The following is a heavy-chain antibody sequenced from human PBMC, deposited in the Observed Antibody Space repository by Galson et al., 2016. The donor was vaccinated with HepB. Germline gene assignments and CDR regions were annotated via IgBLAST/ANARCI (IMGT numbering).Heavy chain of an antibody. CDR1: GFTFSTYP. Sequence: SLRLSCAASGFTFSTYPMGWVRQAPGKGPAWVSGINAGGNNRYYSDSVKGRFARSRDNSKNTLYLQLDNLRGEDTAVYYCVKYVGLDGFDYWGQGTLVIVSS. CDR2: INAGGNNR. J-gene: IGHJ4*02. V-gene: IGHV3-23*01. CDR3: VKYVGLDGFDY. D-gene: IGHD3/OR15-3a*01.